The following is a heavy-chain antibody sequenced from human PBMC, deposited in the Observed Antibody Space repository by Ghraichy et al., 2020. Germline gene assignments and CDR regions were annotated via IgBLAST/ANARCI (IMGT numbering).Heavy chain of an antibody. CDR1: GYIFNIYG. J-gene: IGHJ4*02. CDR3: ARAGDGLDY. Sequence: ASVKVSCKASGYIFNIYGISWVRQAPGQGLEWMGWISAYNGNTNYAQNVQGRVTMTTDTSTSTAYMELRSLKSDDTAVYYCARAGDGLDYWGQGTLVTVSS. CDR2: ISAYNGNT. V-gene: IGHV1-18*01. D-gene: IGHD2-21*02.